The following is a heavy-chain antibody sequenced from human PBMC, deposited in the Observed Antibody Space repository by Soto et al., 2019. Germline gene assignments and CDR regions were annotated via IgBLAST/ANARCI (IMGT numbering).Heavy chain of an antibody. V-gene: IGHV3-23*01. CDR2: ISGSGGST. J-gene: IGHJ6*02. D-gene: IGHD6-13*01. Sequence: PGGSLRLSCAASGFTFSSYAMSWVRQAPGKGLEWVSAISGSGGSTYYADSVKGRFTISRDNSKNTLYLQMNSLRAEDTAVYYCAKEGSIAAATDDRVKDYYYYYGMDVWGQGTTVTVSS. CDR1: GFTFSSYA. CDR3: AKEGSIAAATDDRVKDYYYYYGMDV.